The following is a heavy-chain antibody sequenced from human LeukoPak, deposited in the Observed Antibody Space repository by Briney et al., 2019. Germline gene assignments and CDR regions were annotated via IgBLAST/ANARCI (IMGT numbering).Heavy chain of an antibody. Sequence: ASVKVSCKASGYTFTSYYMHWVRQAPGQGLEWMGIINPSGGSTSYAQKFQGRVTMTRDTSTSTVYMELSSLRSEDTAVYYCARDFTSEARYHYDSSGYCDYWGQGTLVTVSS. CDR2: INPSGGST. J-gene: IGHJ4*02. CDR1: GYTFTSYY. CDR3: ARDFTSEARYHYDSSGYCDY. V-gene: IGHV1-46*01. D-gene: IGHD3-22*01.